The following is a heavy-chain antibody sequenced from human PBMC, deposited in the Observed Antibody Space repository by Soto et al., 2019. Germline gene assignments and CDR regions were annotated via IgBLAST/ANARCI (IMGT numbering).Heavy chain of an antibody. CDR3: VRSTSWLDH. CDR2: VGSNGETT. J-gene: IGHJ4*02. D-gene: IGHD6-19*01. Sequence: EVQLVESGGDLVQPGGSLRLSCSASGFTFSSYSMHWVRQAPGKGLEYVSTVGSNGETTYYADSVKGRFTISRDNSKTTVYLQMSRVRAEDTARYYCVRSTSWLDHWGRGALVTVSS. CDR1: GFTFSSYS. V-gene: IGHV3-64D*06.